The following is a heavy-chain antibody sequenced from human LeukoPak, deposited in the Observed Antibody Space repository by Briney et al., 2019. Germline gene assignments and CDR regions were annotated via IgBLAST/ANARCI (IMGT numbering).Heavy chain of an antibody. D-gene: IGHD2-2*01. J-gene: IGHJ4*02. CDR3: ARGDCSSTSCPFDY. V-gene: IGHV1-18*01. CDR2: NSAHDGNT. Sequence: ASVKVSCKASGYTFTSYGISWVRQAPGQGLEWMGWNSAHDGNTNYAQKLQDRVTMTTDTSTSTAYMELRSLRSDDTAVYYCARGDCSSTSCPFDYWGQGTLVTVSS. CDR1: GYTFTSYG.